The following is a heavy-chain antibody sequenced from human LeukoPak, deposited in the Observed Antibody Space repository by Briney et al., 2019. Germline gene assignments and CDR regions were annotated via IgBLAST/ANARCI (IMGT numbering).Heavy chain of an antibody. CDR3: TSSSWYNYYGMDV. D-gene: IGHD6-13*01. CDR2: IRRGTNSYTT. Sequence: PGGSLRLSCAASGFTFSDYILDWVRQAPGKGLEWVGRIRRGTNSYTTEYAASVKGRFIISRDDSQNSLYLHMNSLKAEDTAVYYCTSSSWYNYYGMDVWGQGTTVTVSS. V-gene: IGHV3-72*01. CDR1: GFTFSDYI. J-gene: IGHJ6*02.